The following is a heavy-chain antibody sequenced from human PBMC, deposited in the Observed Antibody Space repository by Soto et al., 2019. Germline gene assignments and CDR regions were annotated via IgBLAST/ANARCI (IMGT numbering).Heavy chain of an antibody. V-gene: IGHV3-11*06. J-gene: IGHJ6*02. CDR3: AREHYYYYYGMDV. CDR1: GFTFSDYY. D-gene: IGHD3-10*01. Sequence: GGSLRLSCAASGFTFSDYYMSWIRQAPGKGLEWVSYISSSSCYTNYADSVKGRFTISRDNAKNSLYLQMNSLRAEDTAVYYCAREHYYYYYGMDVWGQGTTVTVSS. CDR2: ISSSSCYT.